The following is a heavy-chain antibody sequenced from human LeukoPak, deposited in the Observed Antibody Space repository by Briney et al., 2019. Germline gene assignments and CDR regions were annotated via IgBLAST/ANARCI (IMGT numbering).Heavy chain of an antibody. V-gene: IGHV4-31*03. Sequence: SQTLSLTCTVSGGSISSGGYYWSWIRQHPGKGLEWIGYIYYSGRTYYNPSLKSRVTISVDTSKNQFSLKLSSVTAAATAVYYCARGRYYGSGSYYYAFDIWGQGTMVTVSS. CDR2: IYYSGRT. CDR3: ARGRYYGSGSYYYAFDI. J-gene: IGHJ3*02. CDR1: GGSISSGGYY. D-gene: IGHD3-10*01.